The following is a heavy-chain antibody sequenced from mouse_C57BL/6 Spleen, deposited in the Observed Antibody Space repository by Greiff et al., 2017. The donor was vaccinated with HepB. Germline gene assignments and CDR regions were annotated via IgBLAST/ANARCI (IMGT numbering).Heavy chain of an antibody. CDR3: AREHEGSYYFDY. CDR1: GYTFTDYY. Sequence: VQLQQSGPELVKPGASVKISCKASGYTFTDYYMNWVKQSHGKSLEWIGDINPNNGGTSYNQKFKGKATLTVDKSSSTAYMELRSLTSEDSAVYYCAREHEGSYYFDYWGQGTTLTVSS. CDR2: INPNNGGT. J-gene: IGHJ2*01. V-gene: IGHV1-26*01.